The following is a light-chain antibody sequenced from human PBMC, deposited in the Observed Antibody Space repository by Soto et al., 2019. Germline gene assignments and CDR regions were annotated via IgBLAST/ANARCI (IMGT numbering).Light chain of an antibody. V-gene: IGLV2-14*01. CDR2: EVS. J-gene: IGLJ1*01. CDR1: SSDIGAYNL. Sequence: QSALTQPASVSGSPGQSVTISWTGTSSDIGAYNLVSWYQHHPDKAPKLMISEVSNRPSGVSDRFSGSKSGNTASLTISGLQSEDEADYYCASLTTTNFVFGTGTKVTVL. CDR3: ASLTTTNFV.